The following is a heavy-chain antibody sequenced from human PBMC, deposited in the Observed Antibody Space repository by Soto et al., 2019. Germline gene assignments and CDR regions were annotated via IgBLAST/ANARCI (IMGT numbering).Heavy chain of an antibody. Sequence: PSETLSLTCAVYGGSFDDYYWSWLRQPPGKGLEWIGEINHSGSTNYNPSLKSRVTISVDTSKNQFSLKLSSVTAADTAVYYCAREVMVVAATPKANWFDPWGQGTLVTVSS. V-gene: IGHV4-34*01. D-gene: IGHD2-15*01. CDR1: GGSFDDYY. J-gene: IGHJ5*02. CDR3: AREVMVVAATPKANWFDP. CDR2: INHSGST.